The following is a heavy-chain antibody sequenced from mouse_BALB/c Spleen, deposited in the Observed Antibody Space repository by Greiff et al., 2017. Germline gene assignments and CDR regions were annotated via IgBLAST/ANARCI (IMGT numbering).Heavy chain of an antibody. CDR3: AREGGYIFDY. CDR1: GFTFSDYG. J-gene: IGHJ2*01. CDR2: ISNLAYSI. V-gene: IGHV5-15*02. Sequence: DVQLVESGGGLVQPGGSRKLSCAASGFTFSDYGMAWVRQAPGKGPEWVAFISNLAYSIYYADTVTGRFTISRENAKNTLYLEMSSLRSEDTAMYYCAREGGYIFDYWGQGTTLTVSS. D-gene: IGHD2-2*01.